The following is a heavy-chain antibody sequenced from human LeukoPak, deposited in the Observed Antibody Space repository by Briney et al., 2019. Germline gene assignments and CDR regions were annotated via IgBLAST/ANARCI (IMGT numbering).Heavy chain of an antibody. J-gene: IGHJ4*02. CDR3: ARDRLRWADY. Sequence: PSETLSLTCTVSGGSISSDTYYWSWIRQPAGKGLEWIGRIYTSGSTNYNPSLKSRVTISIDTSKNQFSLKLSSVTAADTALYYCARDRLRWADYWGQGTLVTVSS. CDR1: GGSISSDTYY. V-gene: IGHV4-61*02. CDR2: IYTSGST. D-gene: IGHD4-23*01.